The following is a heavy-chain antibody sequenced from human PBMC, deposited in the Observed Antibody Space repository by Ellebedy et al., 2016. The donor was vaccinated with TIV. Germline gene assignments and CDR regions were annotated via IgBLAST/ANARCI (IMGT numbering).Heavy chain of an antibody. CDR1: GFTFSSYA. CDR3: TKGGSATGHILHDY. Sequence: GESLKISXAASGFTFSSYAMSWVRQAPGKGLEWVSSISGCGTNTYYTDPVKGRFTISRDNSKSTLYLQMNAVGAEDTAIYYCTKGGSATGHILHDYWGQGTLVTVSS. CDR2: ISGCGTNT. J-gene: IGHJ4*02. D-gene: IGHD6-13*01. V-gene: IGHV3-23*01.